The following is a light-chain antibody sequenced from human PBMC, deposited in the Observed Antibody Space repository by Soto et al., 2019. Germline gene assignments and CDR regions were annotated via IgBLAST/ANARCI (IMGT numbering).Light chain of an antibody. CDR3: GTWDTGLSAGV. Sequence: QSVLTQPPSASGSPGQSVTISCTGTSSDVGGYNYVSWYQQHPGKAPKLMIYEVSKRPSGVPDRFSGSKSGNTASLTVSGLQAEDEADYYCGTWDTGLSAGVFGGGTQLTVL. V-gene: IGLV2-8*01. J-gene: IGLJ2*01. CDR1: SSDVGGYNY. CDR2: EVS.